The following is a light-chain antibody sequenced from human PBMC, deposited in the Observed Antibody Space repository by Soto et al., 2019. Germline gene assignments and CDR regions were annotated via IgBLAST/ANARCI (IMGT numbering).Light chain of an antibody. CDR2: GAS. J-gene: IGKJ1*01. CDR3: QQYGSSPPT. Sequence: EIVLTQSPVTLSLSPGERATLSCRASQSVSSSYLAWYQQKPGQAPRLLIYGASSRATGIPDRFSGSGSGTDFTLTISRLEPEDFAVHYCQQYGSSPPTFGQGTK. CDR1: QSVSSSY. V-gene: IGKV3-20*01.